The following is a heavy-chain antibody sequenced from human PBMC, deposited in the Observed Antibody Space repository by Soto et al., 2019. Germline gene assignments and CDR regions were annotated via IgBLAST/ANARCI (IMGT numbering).Heavy chain of an antibody. CDR1: GGIFSSYA. CDR3: AQIGFWSGYYTGIPSDY. Sequence: SVKVSCKTSGGIFSSYAFNWVRQAPGQGLEWMGRIVPMFGTTNYAQKFQGRVTITADESTSTAYMELSSLRSEDTAVYYCAQIGFWSGYYTGIPSDYWGQGTLVTVSS. D-gene: IGHD3-3*01. CDR2: IVPMFGTT. J-gene: IGHJ4*02. V-gene: IGHV1-69*13.